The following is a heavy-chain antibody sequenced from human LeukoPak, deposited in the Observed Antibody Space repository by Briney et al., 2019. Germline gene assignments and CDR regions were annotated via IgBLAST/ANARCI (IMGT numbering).Heavy chain of an antibody. D-gene: IGHD3-10*01. J-gene: IGHJ3*02. V-gene: IGHV1-18*01. CDR1: GYTYTNYG. CDR2: ISAYYGDT. CDR3: ARLLNRGSGSYYNHDAFDI. Sequence: ASVKVSCKASGYTYTNYGIGWVRQAPGQGLEWMGWISAYYGDTKYAEKVQGRVTMTKERSTSTAYMELRKLRSDDTAVYYCARLLNRGSGSYYNHDAFDIWGQGTMVTVSS.